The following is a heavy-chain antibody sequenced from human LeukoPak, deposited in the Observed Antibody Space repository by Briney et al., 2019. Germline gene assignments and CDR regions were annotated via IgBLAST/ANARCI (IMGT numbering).Heavy chain of an antibody. CDR1: GFTFSSYA. CDR3: ARDHGGYSGYDAFDY. V-gene: IGHV3-30*04. D-gene: IGHD5-12*01. Sequence: GGFLRLSCAASGFTFSSYAMHWVRQAPGKGLEWVAVISYDGSNKYYADSVKGRFTISRDNSKNTLYLQMNSLRAEDTAVYYCARDHGGYSGYDAFDYWGQGTLVTVSS. J-gene: IGHJ4*02. CDR2: ISYDGSNK.